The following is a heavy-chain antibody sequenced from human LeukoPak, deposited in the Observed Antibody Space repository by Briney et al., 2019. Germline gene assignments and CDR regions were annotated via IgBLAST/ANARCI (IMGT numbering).Heavy chain of an antibody. J-gene: IGHJ2*01. CDR1: EFMFSDYG. CDR3: AKDGPYCGGITCYFRYFDL. Sequence: GGSLRLSCAASEFMFSDYGMHWVRQAPGKGLEWVAVISNDGSIIYYADSVKGRFTISRDNSKNTLHLQMNSLRPDDTAVYYCAKDGPYCGGITCYFRYFDLWGRGTLVTVSS. CDR2: ISNDGSII. D-gene: IGHD2-21*01. V-gene: IGHV3-30*18.